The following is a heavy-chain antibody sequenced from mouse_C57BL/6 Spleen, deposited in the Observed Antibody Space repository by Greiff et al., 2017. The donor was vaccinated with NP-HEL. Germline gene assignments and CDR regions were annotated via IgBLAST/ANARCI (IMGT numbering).Heavy chain of an antibody. V-gene: IGHV1-26*01. CDR2: INPNNGGT. J-gene: IGHJ3*01. D-gene: IGHD5-2*01. Sequence: VQLQQSGPELVKPGASVKISCKASGYTFTDYYMNWVKQSHGKSLEWIGDINPNNGGTSYNQKFKGKATLTVDKSSSTAYMELRSLTSEDSAVYYCARGIGFAYWGQGTLVTVSA. CDR3: ARGIGFAY. CDR1: GYTFTDYY.